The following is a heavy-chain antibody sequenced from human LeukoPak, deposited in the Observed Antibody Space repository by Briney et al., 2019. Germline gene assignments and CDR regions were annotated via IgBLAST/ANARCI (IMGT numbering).Heavy chain of an antibody. J-gene: IGHJ6*02. Sequence: GGSLRLSCAASGFSFRGYEMNWVRQAPGKGLEWVSYISYSGTIIDYADSVKGRFTISRDNARNSLYLQMNSLRGEDTAVYYCARHPYYYDGSGTGDYYYHGMDVWGQGTTVTVSS. CDR3: ARHPYYYDGSGTGDYYYHGMDV. CDR2: ISYSGTII. CDR1: GFSFRGYE. D-gene: IGHD3-22*01. V-gene: IGHV3-48*03.